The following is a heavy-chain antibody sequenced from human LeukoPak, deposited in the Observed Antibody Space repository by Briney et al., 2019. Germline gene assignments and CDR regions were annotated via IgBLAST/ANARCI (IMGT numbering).Heavy chain of an antibody. Sequence: PGGSLRLSCAASGFTFSSYAMHWVRHAPGKGLQYVSAISSGGGNTYYANSVKGRFTISRDNSKNTLYLQMGSLRAEDMAVYYCARVGDSNYFDYWGQGTLVTVSS. J-gene: IGHJ4*02. D-gene: IGHD3-16*01. CDR1: GFTFSSYA. CDR2: ISSGGGNT. CDR3: ARVGDSNYFDY. V-gene: IGHV3-64*01.